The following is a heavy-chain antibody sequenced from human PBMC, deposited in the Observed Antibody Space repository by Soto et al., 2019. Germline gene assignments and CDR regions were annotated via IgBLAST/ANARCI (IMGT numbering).Heavy chain of an antibody. CDR3: AKDEVRTPSLYAMDV. D-gene: IGHD3-10*01. V-gene: IGHV3-21*01. CDR1: GFTFSSYS. CDR2: ISSSSSYI. Sequence: PGGSLRLSCAASGFTFSSYSMNWVRQAPGKGLEWVSSISSSSSYIYYADSVKGRFTISRDNAKNSLYLQMNSLRVEDTAVYYCAKDEVRTPSLYAMDVWGQGTTVTVSS. J-gene: IGHJ6*02.